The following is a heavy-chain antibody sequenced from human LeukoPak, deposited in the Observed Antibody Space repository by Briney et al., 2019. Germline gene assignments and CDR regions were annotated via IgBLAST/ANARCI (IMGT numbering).Heavy chain of an antibody. CDR1: GFTFSRYW. Sequence: PGGSLRLSCAASGFTFSRYWLTWVRQAPGRGLEWVAHIKQDGSQTYYVDTLKGRFTISRDNAKNSLFLQMNSLRVEDTAVYYCAVHAPGPKPEYFQHWGQGTLVTVSS. CDR2: IKQDGSQT. V-gene: IGHV3-7*01. J-gene: IGHJ1*01. CDR3: AVHAPGPKPEYFQH.